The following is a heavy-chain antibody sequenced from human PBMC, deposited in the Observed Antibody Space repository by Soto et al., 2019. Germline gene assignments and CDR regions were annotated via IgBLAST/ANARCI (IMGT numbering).Heavy chain of an antibody. D-gene: IGHD5-18*01. J-gene: IGHJ6*02. V-gene: IGHV1-18*01. CDR2: ISAYNGNT. CDR1: GYTFTSYG. Sequence: QVQLVQSGAEVKKPGASVKVSCKASGYTFTSYGISWVRQAPGQGLEWMGWISAYNGNTNYAQKLQGRVTMTTDTSTSTAYMELRSLRSDDTAVYYCARVKIQLWLSYYYGMDVWGQGTTVTVSS. CDR3: ARVKIQLWLSYYYGMDV.